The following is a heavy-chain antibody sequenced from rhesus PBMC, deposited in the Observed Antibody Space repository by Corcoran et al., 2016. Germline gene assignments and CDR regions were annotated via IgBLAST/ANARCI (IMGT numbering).Heavy chain of an antibody. CDR2: ISGSGVTT. V-gene: IGHV4-173*01. J-gene: IGHJ5-1*01. CDR3: ARERPSGRFDV. Sequence: QLPLQESGPGLVKPSETPSITCAVSGGPISSTYWSWIRQPPGTGLESSGVISGSGVTTDYNPSIKSRVTISTDTSENQFSLKLSSVTAADTAVYYCARERPSGRFDVWGPGVLVTVSS. CDR1: GGPISSTY.